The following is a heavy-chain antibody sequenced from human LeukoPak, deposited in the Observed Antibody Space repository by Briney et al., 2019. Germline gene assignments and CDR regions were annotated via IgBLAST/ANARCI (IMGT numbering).Heavy chain of an antibody. CDR3: ASQAYSTTWAADVTVFDY. J-gene: IGHJ4*02. Sequence: PGGSLRLSCAASGFTFSSYAMSWVRQAPGKGLEWVSAISGSGGSTYYADSVKGRFTISRDNSKNTLYLQMNSLRAEDTTVYYCASQAYSTTWAADVTVFDYWGRGALVTVSS. V-gene: IGHV3-23*01. CDR1: GFTFSSYA. CDR2: ISGSGGST. D-gene: IGHD6-13*01.